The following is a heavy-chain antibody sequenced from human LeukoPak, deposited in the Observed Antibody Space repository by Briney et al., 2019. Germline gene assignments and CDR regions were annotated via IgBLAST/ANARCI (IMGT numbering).Heavy chain of an antibody. V-gene: IGHV3-23*01. CDR2: ISASGP. CDR3: AKDHESDGYPCLDH. CDR1: GFTFSRLA. J-gene: IGHJ4*02. Sequence: GGSLRLSCAASGFTFSRLAMTWVRQAPGKGLEWVSTISASGPYYADAVRGRFTISRDNSRNTLGLQMDSLRAEDTAVYYCAKDHESDGYPCLDHWGLGTLVTVSS. D-gene: IGHD3-22*01.